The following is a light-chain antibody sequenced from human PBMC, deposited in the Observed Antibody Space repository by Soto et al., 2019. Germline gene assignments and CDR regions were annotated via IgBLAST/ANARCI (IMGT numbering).Light chain of an antibody. J-gene: IGKJ1*01. Sequence: MVMTQSPDTLPVSPGERATLSCRASQSVSANLAWYQHKPGQAPRLLIYGASSRATGIPDRFSGSGSGTDFTLTISRLEPEDFAVYYCQQYGSSQWTFGQGTKVDIK. CDR1: QSVSAN. CDR3: QQYGSSQWT. CDR2: GAS. V-gene: IGKV3-20*01.